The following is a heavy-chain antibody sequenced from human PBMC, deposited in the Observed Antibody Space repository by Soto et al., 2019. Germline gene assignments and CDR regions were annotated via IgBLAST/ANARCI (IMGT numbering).Heavy chain of an antibody. D-gene: IGHD3-10*01. Sequence: PSQTLSLTCAISGDSVSSNSAAWNWIRQSPSRGLEWLGRTDYRSKWYNDYAVSVKSRITINPDTSKNQFSLQLNSVTPEDTAVYYCARAPGGSIQLWFGDFDYWGQGTLVTVSS. J-gene: IGHJ4*02. CDR3: ARAPGGSIQLWFGDFDY. V-gene: IGHV6-1*01. CDR2: TDYRSKWYN. CDR1: GDSVSSNSAA.